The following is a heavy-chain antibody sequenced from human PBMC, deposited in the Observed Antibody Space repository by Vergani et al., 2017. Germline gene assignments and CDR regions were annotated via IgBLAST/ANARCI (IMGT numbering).Heavy chain of an antibody. CDR1: GGTFSSYA. CDR2: ISAYNGNT. J-gene: IGHJ6*02. Sequence: QVQLVQSGAEVKKPGSSVKVSCKASGGTFSSYAISWVRQAPGQGLEWMGWISAYNGNTNYAQKLQGRVTMTTDTSTSTAYMELRSLRSDDTAVYYCARDRSFYYYYGMDVWGQGTTVTVSS. V-gene: IGHV1-18*01. D-gene: IGHD6-6*01. CDR3: ARDRSFYYYYGMDV.